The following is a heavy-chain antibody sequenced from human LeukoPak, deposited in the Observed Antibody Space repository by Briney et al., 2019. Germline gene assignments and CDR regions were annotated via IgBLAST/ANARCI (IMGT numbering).Heavy chain of an antibody. J-gene: IGHJ6*02. Sequence: PGGSLRLSCAASGFTFSSYAMSWVRQAPGKGLEWVSVIYSGGSTYCADSVKGRFTISRDNSKNTLYLQMNSLRAEDTAVYYCARDRNYGMDVWGQGTTVTVSS. V-gene: IGHV3-53*01. CDR3: ARDRNYGMDV. CDR2: IYSGGST. CDR1: GFTFSSYA.